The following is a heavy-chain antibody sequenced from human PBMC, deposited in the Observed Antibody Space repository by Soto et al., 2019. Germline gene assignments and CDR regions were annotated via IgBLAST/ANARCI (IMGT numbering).Heavy chain of an antibody. V-gene: IGHV4-4*02. CDR2: IYHSGST. CDR3: ARRRYQLLWYGYFDY. D-gene: IGHD2-2*01. CDR1: SGSISSSNW. Sequence: SETLSLTCAVSSGSISSSNWWSWVRQPPGKGLEWIGEIYHSGSTNYNPSLKSRVTISVDKSKNQFSLKLSSVTAADTAVYYCARRRYQLLWYGYFDYWGQGTLVTVSS. J-gene: IGHJ4*02.